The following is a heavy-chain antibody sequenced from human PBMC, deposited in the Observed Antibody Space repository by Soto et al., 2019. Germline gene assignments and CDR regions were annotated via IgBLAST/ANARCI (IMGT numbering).Heavy chain of an antibody. V-gene: IGHV4-4*07. CDR2: VYSSGGT. Sequence: SETLSLTCTVSGGSISGYYWSWTRQPAGKGLEYIGRVYSSGGTNYSPSLNSRVTMSVDTSQNQFSLKLSSVTAADTAVYYCARVQYSSGSYRWFDPRGQGTLVTVSS. CDR3: ARVQYSSGSYRWFDP. CDR1: GGSISGYY. J-gene: IGHJ5*02. D-gene: IGHD6-19*01.